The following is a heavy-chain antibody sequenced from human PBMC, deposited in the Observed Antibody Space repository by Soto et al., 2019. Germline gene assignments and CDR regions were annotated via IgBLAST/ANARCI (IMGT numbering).Heavy chain of an antibody. CDR2: ISYDGKYK. CDR1: GFTFSSYA. Sequence: GGSLRLSCAASGFTFSSYAMHWVRQAPGKGLEWVAIISYDGKYKHYVDSVKGRFTISRDDFRNTLYLQMNSLRTGDTAIYYCAKLRDFVVLPAGILDYWGPGTLVTVSS. D-gene: IGHD2-8*01. J-gene: IGHJ4*02. V-gene: IGHV3-30*14. CDR3: AKLRDFVVLPAGILDY.